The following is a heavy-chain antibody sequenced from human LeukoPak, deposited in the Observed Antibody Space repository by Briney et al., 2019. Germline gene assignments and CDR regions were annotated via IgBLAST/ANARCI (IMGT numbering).Heavy chain of an antibody. CDR1: GVTFSSYA. D-gene: IGHD5-18*01. J-gene: IGHJ3*01. Sequence: GRSLRLSCAASGVTFSSYAMHWVRQAPGKGLEWVAVISYDGSNKYYADSVKGRFTISRDNSKNTLYLQMNSLRAEDTAVYYCARDVRYSYGLWGQGTMVTVSS. CDR2: ISYDGSNK. CDR3: ARDVRYSYGL. V-gene: IGHV3-30-3*01.